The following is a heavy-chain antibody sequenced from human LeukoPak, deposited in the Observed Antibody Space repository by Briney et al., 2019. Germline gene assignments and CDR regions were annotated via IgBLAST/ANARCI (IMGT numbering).Heavy chain of an antibody. V-gene: IGHV1-2*02. CDR1: GYTFTGYY. CDR2: INPNSGGT. D-gene: IGHD3-22*01. J-gene: IGHJ4*02. CDR3: ARGTMIVVVINDFDY. Sequence: ASVNVSCKASGYTFTGYYMHWVRQAPGQGLEWMGWINPNSGGTNYAQKFQGRVTMTRDTSISTAYMELSRLRSDDTAVYYCARGTMIVVVINDFDYWGQGTLVTVSS.